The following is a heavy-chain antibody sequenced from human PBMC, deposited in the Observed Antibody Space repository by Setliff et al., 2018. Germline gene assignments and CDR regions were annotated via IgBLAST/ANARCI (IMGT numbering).Heavy chain of an antibody. V-gene: IGHV1-69*05. CDR3: ARSGGRCSGGSCPSGEY. Sequence: ASVQVSCKASGGTFSSYAISWVRQAPGQGLEWMGGIIPIFGTANYAQKSQGRVTITTDESTSTAYMELSSLRSEDTAVYYCARSGGRCSGGSCPSGEYWGQGTLVTVSS. CDR2: IIPIFGTA. J-gene: IGHJ4*02. CDR1: GGTFSSYA. D-gene: IGHD2-15*01.